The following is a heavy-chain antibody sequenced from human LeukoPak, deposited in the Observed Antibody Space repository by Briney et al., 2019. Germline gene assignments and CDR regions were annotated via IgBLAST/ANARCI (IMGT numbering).Heavy chain of an antibody. V-gene: IGHV3-23*01. CDR3: AKDPGEYDFWSGYESPSGY. Sequence: GGSLRLSCAASGFTFSSYAMSWVRQAPRKGLEWVSDISGSGGSTYYADSVKGRFTISRDNSKNTVYLQMNSLRAEDMAVYYCAKDPGEYDFWSGYESPSGYWGQGTLVTVSS. J-gene: IGHJ4*02. CDR1: GFTFSSYA. D-gene: IGHD3-3*01. CDR2: ISGSGGST.